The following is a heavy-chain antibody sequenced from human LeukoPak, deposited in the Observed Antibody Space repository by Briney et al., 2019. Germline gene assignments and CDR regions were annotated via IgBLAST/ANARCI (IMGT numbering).Heavy chain of an antibody. J-gene: IGHJ4*02. D-gene: IGHD2-21*02. V-gene: IGHV3-74*01. CDR2: INDDGRST. CDR1: GFTFSNFW. CDR3: ARAYCGGDCYSRAMDY. Sequence: GGSLRLSCTASGFTFSNFWMHWVRQAPGKGLEWVSRINDDGRSTSYADSVKGRFTISRDSAKNTVYLQMNTLRAEDTAVYYCARAYCGGDCYSRAMDYWGQGALVTVSS.